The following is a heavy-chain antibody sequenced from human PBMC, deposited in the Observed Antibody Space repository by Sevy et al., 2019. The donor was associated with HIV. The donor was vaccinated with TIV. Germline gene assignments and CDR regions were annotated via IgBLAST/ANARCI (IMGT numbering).Heavy chain of an antibody. Sequence: GGSLRLSCAASGFTFSSYWMTWDRQAPGKGLEWVANIKQDGSEKYYVNSVQGRFTISRDNAKNSLYLQMNSLRAEDTAVYYCARTIVVVPAATPGYWGQGTLVTVSS. CDR3: ARTIVVVPAATPGY. D-gene: IGHD2-2*02. J-gene: IGHJ4*02. V-gene: IGHV3-7*01. CDR2: IKQDGSEK. CDR1: GFTFSSYW.